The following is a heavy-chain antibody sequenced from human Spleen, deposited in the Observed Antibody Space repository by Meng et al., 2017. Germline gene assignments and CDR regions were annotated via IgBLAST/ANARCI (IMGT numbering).Heavy chain of an antibody. Sequence: RSGAEENKPGASVKVSCKPSGYTFPDYWLHWVRRAPGQGLEWMGRIDPKSGDTHYAQRFQGRVTMTGDTSISTAYMELSGLRSDDTAMYYCARDEDISAAGKLFGDYWGQGTLVTVSS. D-gene: IGHD6-13*01. CDR3: ARDEDISAAGKLFGDY. J-gene: IGHJ4*02. CDR1: GYTFPDYW. CDR2: IDPKSGDT. V-gene: IGHV1-2*06.